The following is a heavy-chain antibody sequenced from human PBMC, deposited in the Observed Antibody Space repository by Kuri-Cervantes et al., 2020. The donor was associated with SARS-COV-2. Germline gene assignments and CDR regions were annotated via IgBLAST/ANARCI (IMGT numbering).Heavy chain of an antibody. V-gene: IGHV3-11*04. Sequence: LSLTCAASGFTFSDYYMSWIRQAPGKGLEWVSYISSSGSTIYYADSVKGRFTIPRDNAKNTLYLQMNSLRAEDTAVYYCARRAEYCSSTSCWLSGGMDVWGQGTTVTVSS. CDR2: ISSSGSTI. D-gene: IGHD2-2*01. CDR3: ARRAEYCSSTSCWLSGGMDV. J-gene: IGHJ6*02. CDR1: GFTFSDYY.